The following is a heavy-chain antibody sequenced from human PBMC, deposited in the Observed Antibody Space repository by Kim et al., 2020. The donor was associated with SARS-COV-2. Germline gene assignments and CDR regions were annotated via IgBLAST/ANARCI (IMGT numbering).Heavy chain of an antibody. D-gene: IGHD3-3*01. J-gene: IGHJ4*01. CDR2: INPNTGGT. V-gene: IGHV1-2*06. CDR3: ARVANYDFWSCYEGDDY. Sequence: ASVKVSCKAFGYTFTGYYLHWVRQAPGQGLEWMGRINPNTGGTKYVQKFQGRVTMTRDTSISTAYMELSRLRSDDTAFYYCARVANYDFWSCYEGDDYWG. CDR1: GYTFTGYY.